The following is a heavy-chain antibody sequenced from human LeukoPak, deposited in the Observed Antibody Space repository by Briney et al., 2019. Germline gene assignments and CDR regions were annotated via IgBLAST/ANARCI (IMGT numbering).Heavy chain of an antibody. CDR2: IYTSGST. V-gene: IGHV4-61*02. CDR3: AREAYDVLTSDWFDP. Sequence: SETLSLTCTVSGASISSGEYYWSWIRQPAGKGLEWIGRIYTSGSTNYNPSLKSRVTISVDTSKNQFSLKLSSVTAADTAMYYCAREAYDVLTSDWFDPWGQGTLVTVSS. D-gene: IGHD3-9*01. J-gene: IGHJ5*02. CDR1: GASISSGEYY.